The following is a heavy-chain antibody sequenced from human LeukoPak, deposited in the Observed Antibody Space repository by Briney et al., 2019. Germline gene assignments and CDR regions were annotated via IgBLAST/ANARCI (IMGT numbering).Heavy chain of an antibody. CDR3: ARSRPVKTWIPEGYYFDY. Sequence: PSETLSLTCTVSGYSISSGYYWGWIRPPPGKGLEWIGSIYHSGSTYYNPSFKSRVTISVDTSKNQFSLKLSSVTAADTAVYYCARSRPVKTWIPEGYYFDYWGQGTLVTVSS. D-gene: IGHD5-18*01. J-gene: IGHJ4*02. CDR2: IYHSGST. CDR1: GYSISSGYY. V-gene: IGHV4-38-2*02.